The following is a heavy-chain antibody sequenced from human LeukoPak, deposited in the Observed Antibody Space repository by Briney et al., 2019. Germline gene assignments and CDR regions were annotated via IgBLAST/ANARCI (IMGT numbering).Heavy chain of an antibody. D-gene: IGHD1-7*01. Sequence: GGSLRLSCAASGFTFSSYAMHWVRQAPGKGLEWVAVISYDGSNKYYADSVKGRFTISRDNSKNTLYLQMNSLRAEDTAVYYCARMAGTGTTFAIYFDYWGQGTLVTVSS. CDR3: ARMAGTGTTFAIYFDY. CDR1: GFTFSSYA. V-gene: IGHV3-30-3*01. J-gene: IGHJ4*02. CDR2: ISYDGSNK.